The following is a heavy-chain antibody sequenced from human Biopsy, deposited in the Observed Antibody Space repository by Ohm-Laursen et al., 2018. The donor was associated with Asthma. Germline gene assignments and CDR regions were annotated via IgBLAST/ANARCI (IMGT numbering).Heavy chain of an antibody. CDR1: GGMLGNDV. CDR3: ARPSPNRDILYYYYHMDV. J-gene: IGHJ6*02. Sequence: SAWVSCKTYGGMLGNDVMGRGGEAAGRGIERKGGISPIFGSSNYAQRFQGRVTITADIFTRTVYMELSGLRFDDTAIYYCARPSPNRDILYYYYHMDVWGQGTTVIVSS. CDR2: ISPIFGSS. D-gene: IGHD3-3*02. V-gene: IGHV1-69*06.